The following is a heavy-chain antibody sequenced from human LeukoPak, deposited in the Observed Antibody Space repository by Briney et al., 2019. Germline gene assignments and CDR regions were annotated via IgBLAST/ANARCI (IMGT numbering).Heavy chain of an antibody. D-gene: IGHD5-18*01. V-gene: IGHV4-59*01. CDR1: GGSISSYY. Sequence: SETLSLTCTVSGGSISSYYWSWIRQPPGKGLEWIGYIYYSGSTNYNPSLKSRVTISVDTSKNQFSLKLSSVTAADTAIYYCARDSGYGDPFDYWGQGTLVTVSS. CDR2: IYYSGST. J-gene: IGHJ4*02. CDR3: ARDSGYGDPFDY.